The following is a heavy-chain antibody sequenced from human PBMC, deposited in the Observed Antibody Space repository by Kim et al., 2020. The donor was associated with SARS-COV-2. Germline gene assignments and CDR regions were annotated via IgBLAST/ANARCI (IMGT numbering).Heavy chain of an antibody. CDR3: ASLIAAAGMVDY. Sequence: RSSPSFQGQVTISADKSISTAYLQWSSLKASDTAMYYCASLIAAAGMVDYWGQGTLVTVSS. V-gene: IGHV5-51*01. D-gene: IGHD6-13*01. J-gene: IGHJ4*02.